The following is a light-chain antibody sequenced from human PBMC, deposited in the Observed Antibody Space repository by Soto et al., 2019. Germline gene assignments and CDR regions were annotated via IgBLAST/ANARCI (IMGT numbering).Light chain of an antibody. J-gene: IGKJ4*01. CDR1: QGIGSW. CDR2: DAS. CDR3: QQLNSYPLT. V-gene: IGKV1-12*01. Sequence: IQMTQSPSSVSASVVDRVTITCRASQGIGSWLAWYQQKPGKAPNLLIYDASTLQSGVPSRFSASGSGTEFTLTISSLQPEDFATYYCQQLNSYPLTFGGGTKVDIK.